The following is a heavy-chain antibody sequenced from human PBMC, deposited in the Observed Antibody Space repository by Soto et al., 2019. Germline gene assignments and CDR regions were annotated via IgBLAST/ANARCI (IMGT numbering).Heavy chain of an antibody. V-gene: IGHV4-34*01. Sequence: SETLSLTCAVSGVSISSGGYSCTWIRQPPGTGLEWIGEINHSGSTNYNPSLKSRVTISVDTSKNQFSLKLTSVTAADTAVYYCARDYLVVPHRVIDYWGQGTLVT. CDR3: ARDYLVVPHRVIDY. J-gene: IGHJ4*02. D-gene: IGHD2-2*01. CDR2: INHSGST. CDR1: GVSISSGGYS.